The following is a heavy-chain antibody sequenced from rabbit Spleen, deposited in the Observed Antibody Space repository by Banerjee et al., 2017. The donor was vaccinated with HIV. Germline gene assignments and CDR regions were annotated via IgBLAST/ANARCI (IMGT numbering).Heavy chain of an antibody. Sequence: QLKESGGGLVQTGGSLKLTCTVSGFSLTNYYMSWVRQAPGKGLEWIGYIDPVFGSTYYASWVNGRFTISSHNAQNTLYLQLNSLTPADTATYFCARGDSGGVYYDLWGQGTLVTVS. J-gene: IGHJ3*01. CDR1: GFSLTNYY. CDR3: ARGDSGGVYYDL. D-gene: IGHD8-1*01. V-gene: IGHV1S7*01. CDR2: IDPVFGST.